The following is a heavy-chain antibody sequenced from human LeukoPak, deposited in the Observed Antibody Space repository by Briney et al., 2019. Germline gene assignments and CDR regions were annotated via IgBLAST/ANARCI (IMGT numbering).Heavy chain of an antibody. CDR2: IYHSGST. Sequence: PSETLSLTCTVSGGSLSSGGYYWSWIRQPPGKGLEWIGYIYHSGSTYYNPSLKSRVTISVDRSKNQFSLKLSSVTAADTAVYYCARWIVGATGAFDIWGQGTMVTVSS. CDR3: ARWIVGATGAFDI. D-gene: IGHD1-26*01. V-gene: IGHV4-30-2*01. CDR1: GGSLSSGGYY. J-gene: IGHJ3*02.